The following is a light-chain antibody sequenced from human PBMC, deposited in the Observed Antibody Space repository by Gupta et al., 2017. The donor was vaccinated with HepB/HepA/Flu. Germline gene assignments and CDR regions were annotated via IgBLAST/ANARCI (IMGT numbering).Light chain of an antibody. V-gene: IGLV1-47*02. CDR3: AAWDDSVSSWV. J-gene: IGLJ3*02. Sequence: QSVLTQPPPASGTPGQGVSISCSGSSPDIGSVYVYWYQQLPGTAPKRLIYSTNQRRSGVPDRFSGSKSGTSASLVISGLRSEYEADDYCAAWDDSVSSWVFGGGTKLIVL. CDR2: STN. CDR1: SPDIGSVY.